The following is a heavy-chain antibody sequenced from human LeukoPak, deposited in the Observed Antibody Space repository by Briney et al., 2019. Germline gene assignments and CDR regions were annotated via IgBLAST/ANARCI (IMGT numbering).Heavy chain of an antibody. Sequence: GGSLRLSCAASGFTFSSYAMSWVRQAPGKGLEWVSAISGSGGSTYYADSVKGRFTISRDNAKNSLYLQMNSLRAEDTAVYYCARDSIAYYYDSSGYSHYYYYYGMDVWGQGTTVTVSS. D-gene: IGHD3-22*01. V-gene: IGHV3-23*01. CDR2: ISGSGGST. J-gene: IGHJ6*02. CDR1: GFTFSSYA. CDR3: ARDSIAYYYDSSGYSHYYYYYGMDV.